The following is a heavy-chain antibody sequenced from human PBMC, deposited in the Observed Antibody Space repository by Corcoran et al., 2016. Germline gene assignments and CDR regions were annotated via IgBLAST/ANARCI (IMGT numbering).Heavy chain of an antibody. V-gene: IGHV5-51*01. CDR3: ARLGRVYYDSSEADY. Sequence: EVQLVQSGAEVKKPGESLKISCKGSGYSFTSYWIGWVRQMPGKGLEWTGIIYPGDSDTRYSPSFQGQVTISADKSISTAYLQWSSLKASDTAMYYCARLGRVYYDSSEADYWGQGTLVTVSS. CDR1: GYSFTSYW. D-gene: IGHD3-22*01. CDR2: IYPGDSDT. J-gene: IGHJ4*02.